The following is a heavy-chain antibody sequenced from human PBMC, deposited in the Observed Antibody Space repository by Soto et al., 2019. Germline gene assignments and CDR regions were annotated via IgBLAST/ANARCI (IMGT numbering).Heavy chain of an antibody. CDR1: GGSISSSSYY. V-gene: IGHV4-39*01. Sequence: SETLSLTCTVSGGSISSSSYYWGWIRQPPGKGLEWIGSIYYSGSTYYNPSLKSRVTISVDTSKNQFSLKLSSVTAADTALYYCVSYGSGTYYSGYSFDFWSQGSLVTVSS. D-gene: IGHD3-10*01. CDR2: IYYSGST. J-gene: IGHJ4*02. CDR3: VSYGSGTYYSGYSFDF.